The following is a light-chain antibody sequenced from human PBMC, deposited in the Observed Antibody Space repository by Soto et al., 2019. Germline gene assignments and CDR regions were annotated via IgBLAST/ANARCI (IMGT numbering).Light chain of an antibody. CDR3: CSYVSSKTSL. CDR1: RLDVGGYNY. CDR2: EVT. V-gene: IGLV2-14*03. J-gene: IGLJ1*01. Sequence: QSALTQPASVSGSPGQSITISCTGTRLDVGGYNYVSWYQQQPGKAPKLIIYEVTNRPSGVSDRFSGSKSDNTASLTISGLQTEDEADYYCCSYVSSKTSLLGTGTKVTVL.